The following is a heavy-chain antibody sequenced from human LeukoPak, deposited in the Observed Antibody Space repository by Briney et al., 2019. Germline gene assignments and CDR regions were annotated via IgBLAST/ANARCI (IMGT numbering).Heavy chain of an antibody. J-gene: IGHJ4*02. CDR3: AREYILTAYYGDY. CDR1: GGTFSSYA. CDR2: INPKSGGA. D-gene: IGHD3-9*01. Sequence: ASVKVSCKASGGTFSSYAISWVRQAPGQGLEWMGWINPKSGGANYAQKFQGRVTMTWDTSISTAHMELSRLRSDDTAVYYCAREYILTAYYGDYWGQGTLVTVSS. V-gene: IGHV1-2*02.